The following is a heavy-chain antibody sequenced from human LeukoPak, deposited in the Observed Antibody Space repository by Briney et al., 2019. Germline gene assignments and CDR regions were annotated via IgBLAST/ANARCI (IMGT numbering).Heavy chain of an antibody. D-gene: IGHD3-10*01. J-gene: IGHJ4*02. CDR3: ASSLVAHFDY. Sequence: SETLSLTCTVSGDSISSGDYYWSWIRQPAGKGLEWIGRISSSGSTNYNPSLKSRVTISVDTSKNQFSLKLSSVTAADTAVYYCASSLVAHFDYWGQGTLVTVSS. V-gene: IGHV4-61*02. CDR2: ISSSGST. CDR1: GDSISSGDYY.